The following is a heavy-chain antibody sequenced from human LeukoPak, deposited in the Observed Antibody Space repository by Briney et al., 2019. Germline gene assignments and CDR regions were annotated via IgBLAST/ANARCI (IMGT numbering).Heavy chain of an antibody. CDR2: IYYSGST. D-gene: IGHD3-22*01. CDR3: ARATYDSSGYSDAFDI. Sequence: SETLSLTCTVSGGSISRYYWTWIRQPPGKGLEWIGYIYYSGSTNYNPSLKSRVTISVDTSKNQFSLKLSSVTAADTAVYYCARATYDSSGYSDAFDIWGQGTMVTVSS. J-gene: IGHJ3*02. V-gene: IGHV4-59*12. CDR1: GGSISRYY.